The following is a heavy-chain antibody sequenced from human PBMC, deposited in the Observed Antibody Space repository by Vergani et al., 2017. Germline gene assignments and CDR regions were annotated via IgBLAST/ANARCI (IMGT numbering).Heavy chain of an antibody. CDR1: GGSISSGGYS. V-gene: IGHV4-30-2*01. J-gene: IGHJ6*03. CDR2: IYHSGST. CDR3: ARAAKGFWSGYYPYYYYYMDV. Sequence: QLQLQESGSGLVKPSQTLSLTCAVSGGSISSGGYSWSWIRQPPGKGLEWIGYIYHSGSTDYNPSLKSRVTISVTSSKNQFSLKLSSGTAADTAVYYCARAAKGFWSGYYPYYYYYMDVWGKGTTVTVSS. D-gene: IGHD3-3*01.